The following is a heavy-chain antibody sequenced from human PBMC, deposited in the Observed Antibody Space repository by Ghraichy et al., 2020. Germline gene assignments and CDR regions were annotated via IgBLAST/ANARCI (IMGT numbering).Heavy chain of an antibody. V-gene: IGHV3-48*02. D-gene: IGHD3-10*01. CDR1: GFIFSDYS. J-gene: IGHJ4*02. CDR2: ISSSSGTI. Sequence: GGSLRLSCAASGFIFSDYSMNWVRQAPGKGLEWVSYISSSSGTIYYGDSVKGRFTISRDNAKNSLYLRMNSLRDEDTAVYYCAREKQSIIRGLLPPNFDFWGPGTLVTVSS. CDR3: AREKQSIIRGLLPPNFDF.